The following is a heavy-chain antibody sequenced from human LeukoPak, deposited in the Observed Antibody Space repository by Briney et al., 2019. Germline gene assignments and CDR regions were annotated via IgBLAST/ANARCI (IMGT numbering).Heavy chain of an antibody. CDR2: VYSGITT. CDR3: ARLQGYSLGYQYFYYMDV. V-gene: IGHV3-53*01. Sequence: GGSLRLSCAGSGFIVGDTHMTWVRQAPGKGLEWVSLVYSGITTHYADSVKGRFSISRDHSNNILYLQMNTLRAEDTAVYYCARLQGYSLGYQYFYYMDVWGTGTTVAVSS. CDR1: GFIVGDTH. J-gene: IGHJ6*03. D-gene: IGHD5-18*01.